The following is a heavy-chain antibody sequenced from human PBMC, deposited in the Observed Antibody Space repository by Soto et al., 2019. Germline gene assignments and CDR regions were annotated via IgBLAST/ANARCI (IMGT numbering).Heavy chain of an antibody. CDR2: IDPSDSYT. D-gene: IGHD2-15*01. CDR1: GYSFTSYW. CDR3: EREDIVVVVAVRGREGGYYYGMDV. Sequence: GDSLKISCKGSGYSFTSYWISWVRQMPGKGLEWMGRIDPSDSYTNYSPSFQGHVTISADKSISTAYLQWSSPKASDTAMYYCEREDIVVVVAVRGREGGYYYGMDVSVQGTTVILSS. J-gene: IGHJ6*02. V-gene: IGHV5-10-1*01.